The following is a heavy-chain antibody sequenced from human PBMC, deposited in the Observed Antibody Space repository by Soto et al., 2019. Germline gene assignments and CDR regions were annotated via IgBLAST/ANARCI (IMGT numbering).Heavy chain of an antibody. J-gene: IGHJ6*02. CDR2: IYFSGST. CDR3: TRDVDFGEADV. CDR1: GGSVSGGSYY. D-gene: IGHD4-17*01. V-gene: IGHV4-61*01. Sequence: SETLSLTCTVSGGSVSGGSYYWNWIRQPPGKGLEWIGYIYFSGSTNYNPSLKSRVTMSIDTSKNQFSLKLSSVTAADTAVYFCTRDVDFGEADVWGQGTKVTVSS.